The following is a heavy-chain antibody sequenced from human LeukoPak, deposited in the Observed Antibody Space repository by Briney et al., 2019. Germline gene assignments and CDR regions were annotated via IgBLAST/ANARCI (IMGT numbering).Heavy chain of an antibody. D-gene: IGHD3-22*01. CDR3: ARVASYYDSGAPGY. V-gene: IGHV1-8*01. CDR2: MNPNSGNT. Sequence: ASVKVSCKASGYTFTSYDINWVRQATGQGLEWMGWMNPNSGNTGYAQKFQGRVTMTRNTSISTAYMELSSLRSEDTAVYYCARVASYYDSGAPGYWGQGTLVTVSS. CDR1: GYTFTSYD. J-gene: IGHJ4*02.